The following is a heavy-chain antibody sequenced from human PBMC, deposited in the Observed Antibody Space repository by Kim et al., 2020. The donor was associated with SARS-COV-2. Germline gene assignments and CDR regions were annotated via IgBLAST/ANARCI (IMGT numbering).Heavy chain of an antibody. D-gene: IGHD5-18*01. Sequence: GGSLRLSCAASGFTFSSYAMSWVRQAPGKGLEWVSAISGSGGSTYYADSVKGRFTISRDNSKNTLYLQMNSLRAEDTAVYYCAKDGGGYSYGYLDYWGQGTLVTGSS. CDR1: GFTFSSYA. V-gene: IGHV3-23*01. J-gene: IGHJ4*02. CDR3: AKDGGGYSYGYLDY. CDR2: ISGSGGST.